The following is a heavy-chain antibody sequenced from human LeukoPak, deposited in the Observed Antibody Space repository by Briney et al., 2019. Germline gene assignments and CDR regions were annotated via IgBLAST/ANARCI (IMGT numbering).Heavy chain of an antibody. CDR3: ARDGLSPVVPNCSSTSCYDYYYGMDV. J-gene: IGHJ6*02. CDR2: IYYSGRT. D-gene: IGHD2-2*01. CDR1: GGSISSGDYY. V-gene: IGHV4-30-4*01. Sequence: SETLSLTCTVSGGSISSGDYYWSWIRQPPGKGLESIGYIYYSGRTYSNPSLKSRVSISVDTSKNQVSLKLSSVTAADTAVYYCARDGLSPVVPNCSSTSCYDYYYGMDVWGQGTTVTVSS.